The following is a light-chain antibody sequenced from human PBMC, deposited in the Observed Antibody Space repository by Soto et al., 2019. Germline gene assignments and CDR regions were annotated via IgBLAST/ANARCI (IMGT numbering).Light chain of an antibody. V-gene: IGLV2-8*01. CDR1: SRDVGGYNY. CDR2: EVS. J-gene: IGLJ3*02. Sequence: QSALTQPPSASGSPGQSVTISCTGTSRDVGGYNYVSWYQQHPGKAPKLMIYEVSKRTSGVPDRFSGSKSGNTASLTVSGLQAEDEADYYCSSYAGSNNLVFGGGTKVTVL. CDR3: SSYAGSNNLV.